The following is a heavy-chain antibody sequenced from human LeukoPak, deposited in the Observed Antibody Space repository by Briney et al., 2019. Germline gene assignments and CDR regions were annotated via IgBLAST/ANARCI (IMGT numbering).Heavy chain of an antibody. D-gene: IGHD6-19*01. CDR1: GGSFSSHY. V-gene: IGHV4-34*01. Sequence: SETLSLTCGVSGGSFSSHYWTWIRQPPGKGLEWIGEINPRGSTNYNPSLESRVTVSADTSRNQLSPSLPSVTAADSAVCFCARGLRQGSAWSWGPKEKSYQYMDVWGTGTTVIVSS. CDR2: INPRGST. J-gene: IGHJ6*04. CDR3: ARGLRQGSAWSWGPKEKSYQYMDV.